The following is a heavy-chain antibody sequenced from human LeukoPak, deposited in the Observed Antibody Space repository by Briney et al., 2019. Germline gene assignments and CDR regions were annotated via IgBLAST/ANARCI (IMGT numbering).Heavy chain of an antibody. J-gene: IGHJ4*02. V-gene: IGHV3-11*04. CDR1: GFSFSDSY. D-gene: IGHD3-22*01. Sequence: PGGSLRLSCAASGFSFSDSYMSWIRQTPEKGLEWISYISSTSSTIYYADSVQGRFTISRDTANNSLYLQMNSLRAEDTAVYYCVRAEYYFDTTGYGGAFGFWGQGTLVTVSS. CDR3: VRAEYYFDTTGYGGAFGF. CDR2: ISSTSSTI.